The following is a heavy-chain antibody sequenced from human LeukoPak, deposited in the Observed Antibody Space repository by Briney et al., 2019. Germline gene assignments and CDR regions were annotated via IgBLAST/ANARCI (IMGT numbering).Heavy chain of an antibody. V-gene: IGHV1-2*02. D-gene: IGHD6-6*01. Sequence: ASVKVSCKASGYTFTGYFMHWVRQAPGQGLEWMGWIKTNSGGTKYAQKFQGRVTMTRDTSISTAYMELTRLRSDDTDVYYCAREESATPSDFDYWGQGTLVTVSS. CDR3: AREESATPSDFDY. CDR1: GYTFTGYF. CDR2: IKTNSGGT. J-gene: IGHJ4*02.